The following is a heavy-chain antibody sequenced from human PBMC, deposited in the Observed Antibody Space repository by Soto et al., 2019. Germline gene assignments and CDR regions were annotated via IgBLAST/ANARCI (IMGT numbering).Heavy chain of an antibody. CDR3: ARIQLWLRWFDP. D-gene: IGHD5-18*01. CDR1: GGSFSGYY. CDR2: INHSGST. V-gene: IGHV4-34*01. J-gene: IGHJ5*02. Sequence: SETLSLTCAFYGGSFSGYYWSWIRQPPGKGLEWIGEINHSGSTNYNPSLKSRVTISVDTSKNQFSLKLSSVTAADTAVYYCARIQLWLRWFDPWGQGTLVTVSS.